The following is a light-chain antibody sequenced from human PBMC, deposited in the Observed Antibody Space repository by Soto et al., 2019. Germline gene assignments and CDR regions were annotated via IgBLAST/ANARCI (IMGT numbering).Light chain of an antibody. V-gene: IGKV3-20*01. J-gene: IGKJ4*01. CDR3: QQYGSSLLT. Sequence: EIVLTQSPGTLSLSPGERATLSCRASQSVSSSYLAWYQQKPGQAPRLLIYGASSRATGIPDRFSVSGSVTDFTLTISRLEPEDFAVYYCQQYGSSLLTFGGGTKVEIK. CDR2: GAS. CDR1: QSVSSSY.